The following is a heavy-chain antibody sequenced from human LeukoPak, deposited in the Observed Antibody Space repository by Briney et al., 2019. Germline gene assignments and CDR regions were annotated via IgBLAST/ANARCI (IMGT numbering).Heavy chain of an antibody. CDR2: INWNGRSR. Sequence: PGGSLRLSCVASGFTSNDSGMSWVRQAPGKGLEWISGINWNGRSRGYADSVKGRFTISRDNAKNSLYLEMNSLRAEDTALYFCARPLGITGTTPFDFWGQGTRVTVSS. CDR1: GFTSNDSG. CDR3: ARPLGITGTTPFDF. V-gene: IGHV3-20*04. D-gene: IGHD1-7*01. J-gene: IGHJ4*02.